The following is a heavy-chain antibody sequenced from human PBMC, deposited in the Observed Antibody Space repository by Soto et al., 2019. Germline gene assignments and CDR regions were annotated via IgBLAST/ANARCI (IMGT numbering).Heavy chain of an antibody. CDR1: GGSISSYY. J-gene: IGHJ5*02. D-gene: IGHD3-22*01. V-gene: IGHV4-59*01. CDR2: IYYSGST. CDR3: ARVKDYYDSSGYPYNWFDP. Sequence: ETLSLTCTVSGGSISSYYWSWIRQPPGKGLEWIGYIYYSGSTNYNPSLKSRVTISVDTSKNQFSLKLSSVTAADTAVYYCARVKDYYDSSGYPYNWFDPWGQGTLVTVS.